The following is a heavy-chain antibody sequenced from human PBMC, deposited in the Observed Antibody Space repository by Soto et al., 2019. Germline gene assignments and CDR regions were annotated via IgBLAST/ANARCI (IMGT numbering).Heavy chain of an antibody. Sequence: QVQLVQSGAEVKKPGSSVKVSCKASGGTFSSYAISWVRQAPGQGLEWMGGIIPIFGTANYAQKFQGRVTITADESPSTAYMELGSLRSEDTAVYYCAREVGDGYNLKHFDYWGQGTLVTVSS. J-gene: IGHJ4*02. CDR2: IIPIFGTA. CDR3: AREVGDGYNLKHFDY. CDR1: GGTFSSYA. D-gene: IGHD2-21*01. V-gene: IGHV1-69*12.